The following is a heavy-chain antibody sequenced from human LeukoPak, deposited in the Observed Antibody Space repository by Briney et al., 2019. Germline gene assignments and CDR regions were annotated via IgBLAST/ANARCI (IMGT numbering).Heavy chain of an antibody. Sequence: PGGSLRLSCAASGFTFSSYAMSWVRQAPGKGLEWVSAISGSGGSTYYADSVKGRFTISRDNSKNTLYLQMNSLRAEDTAVYYCAKDFHTYSRRFDDAFDIWGQGTMVTVSS. V-gene: IGHV3-23*01. D-gene: IGHD2-21*01. CDR2: ISGSGGST. CDR1: GFTFSSYA. J-gene: IGHJ3*02. CDR3: AKDFHTYSRRFDDAFDI.